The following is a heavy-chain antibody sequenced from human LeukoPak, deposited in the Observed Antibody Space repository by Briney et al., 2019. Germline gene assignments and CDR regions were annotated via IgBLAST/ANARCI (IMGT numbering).Heavy chain of an antibody. Sequence: PGRSLRLSCAASGFTFSSYAMHWVRQAPGKGLEWVAVISYDGSNKYYADSVKGRFTISRDNSKNTLYLQMNSLRAEDTAVYYCARDGSGYYHYYYYYYMDVWGKGTTVTVSS. CDR3: ARDGSGYYHYYYYYYMDV. D-gene: IGHD3-3*01. CDR2: ISYDGSNK. V-gene: IGHV3-30*04. J-gene: IGHJ6*03. CDR1: GFTFSSYA.